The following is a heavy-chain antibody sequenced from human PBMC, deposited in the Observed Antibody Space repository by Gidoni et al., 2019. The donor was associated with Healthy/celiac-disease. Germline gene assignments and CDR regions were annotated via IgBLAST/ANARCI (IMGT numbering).Heavy chain of an antibody. Sequence: QVQLQESGPGLVKPSQTLSLTCTVSGGSISSGSYYWSWIRQPAGKGLEWIGRIYTSGSTNYNPSLKSRVTISVDTSKNQFSLKLSSVTAADTAVYYCARETAVAGPYYYYYGMDVWGQGTTVTVSS. CDR3: ARETAVAGPYYYYYGMDV. V-gene: IGHV4-61*02. CDR1: GGSISSGSYY. J-gene: IGHJ6*02. CDR2: IYTSGST. D-gene: IGHD6-19*01.